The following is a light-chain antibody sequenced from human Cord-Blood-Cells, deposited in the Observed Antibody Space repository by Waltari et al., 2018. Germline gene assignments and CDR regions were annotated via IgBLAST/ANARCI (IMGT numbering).Light chain of an antibody. Sequence: EIVMTHPPATLSVSPAESATLPCRASQRVSSNLAWYQQKPGQAPRLLIYGASTRATGIPARFSGSGSGTEFTLTISSLQSEDFAVYYCQQYNNWPPYTFGQGTKLEIK. J-gene: IGKJ2*01. CDR1: QRVSSN. CDR2: GAS. CDR3: QQYNNWPPYT. V-gene: IGKV3-15*01.